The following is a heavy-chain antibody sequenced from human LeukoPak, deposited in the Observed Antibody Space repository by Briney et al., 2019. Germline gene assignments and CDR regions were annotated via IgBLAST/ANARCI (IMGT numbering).Heavy chain of an antibody. J-gene: IGHJ4*02. Sequence: SQTLSLTCAVSGGSVSSDDYSWGWIRQPPGKGLEWIGYIFHSASTYHNLSLRSRVTISLDRSKNQFSLKMSSVTAADTAVYYCARGYDSSGQTGRYYFDHWGQGTLVTVSS. CDR2: IFHSAST. CDR1: GGSVSSDDYS. D-gene: IGHD3-22*01. CDR3: ARGYDSSGQTGRYYFDH. V-gene: IGHV4-30-2*01.